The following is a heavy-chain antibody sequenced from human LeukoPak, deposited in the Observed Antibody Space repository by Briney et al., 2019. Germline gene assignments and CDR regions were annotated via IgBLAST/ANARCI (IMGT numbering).Heavy chain of an antibody. CDR2: VSAYNGDT. CDR3: ARDACVSCGGDCCHDP. V-gene: IGHV1-18*01. D-gene: IGHD2-21*02. Sequence: ASVNVSCKASGYTCTNCGISWVRQAPGQGLEWMAWVSAYNGDTRYAQKFQGRVILTTDTSTTTAYMEVRNLRSDDTAVYYCARDACVSCGGDCCHDPWGQGTLVTVSS. J-gene: IGHJ5*02. CDR1: GYTCTNCG.